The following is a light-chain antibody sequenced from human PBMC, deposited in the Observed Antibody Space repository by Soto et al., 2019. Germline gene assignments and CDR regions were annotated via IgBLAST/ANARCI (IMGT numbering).Light chain of an antibody. J-gene: IGKJ5*01. V-gene: IGKV1-33*01. CDR3: QQFDNFPRAIT. Sequence: DSQMTQSPSSLSASAGDRVIITCRASQSIITYLNLYQHNPGKAPKLLIYGSSNLETGVPSRFSGSGSGTDFTFTISILQPQDIATSYCQQFDNFPRAITFGQATRLEI. CDR2: GSS. CDR1: QSIITY.